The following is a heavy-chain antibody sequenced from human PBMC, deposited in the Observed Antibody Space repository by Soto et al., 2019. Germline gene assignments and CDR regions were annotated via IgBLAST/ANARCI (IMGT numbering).Heavy chain of an antibody. Sequence: QVQLQQWGAGLLEPSETLFLTCAVYGGSLNGYYWSWIRQAPGKGLEWIGEIDHGGSANYNPSLKSRDIMSVESSKSQLSLTLTSVTAADTAVYYCARNVPGADYYYMDVWGEGTTVTVSS. J-gene: IGHJ6*03. CDR2: IDHGGSA. D-gene: IGHD3-10*02. CDR3: ARNVPGADYYYMDV. V-gene: IGHV4-34*01. CDR1: GGSLNGYY.